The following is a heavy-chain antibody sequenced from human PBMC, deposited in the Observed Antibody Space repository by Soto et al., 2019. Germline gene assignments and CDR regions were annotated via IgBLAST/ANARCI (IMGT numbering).Heavy chain of an antibody. CDR3: ARGSAGDYAPYYYYYMDV. CDR1: GGSISSGGYY. Sequence: PSETLSLTCTVSGGSISSGGYYWSWIRQHPGKGLEWIGYIYYSGSTYYNPSLKSRVTISVDPSKNQFSLKLSSVTAADTAVYYCARGSAGDYAPYYYYYMDVWGKGTTVTVSS. D-gene: IGHD4-17*01. V-gene: IGHV4-31*03. J-gene: IGHJ6*03. CDR2: IYYSGST.